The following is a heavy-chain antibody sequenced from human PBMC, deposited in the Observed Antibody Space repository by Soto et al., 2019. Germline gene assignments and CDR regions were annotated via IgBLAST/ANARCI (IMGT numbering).Heavy chain of an antibody. Sequence: GGSRGLSCVASGFDFRSYEMNLVRPAPGKGLEWVSNIRANDESIYYADSVKGRVSVSRDNAKNSLFLEMNSLRVDDTAVYYCARETLRDAIDIWGQGTMVTVSS. V-gene: IGHV3-48*03. J-gene: IGHJ3*02. CDR3: ARETLRDAIDI. CDR1: GFDFRSYE. CDR2: IRANDESI.